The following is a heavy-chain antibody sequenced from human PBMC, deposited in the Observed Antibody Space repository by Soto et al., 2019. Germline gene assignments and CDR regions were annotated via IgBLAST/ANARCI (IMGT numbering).Heavy chain of an antibody. J-gene: IGHJ4*02. V-gene: IGHV1-8*01. Sequence: QVLLVQSGADVKKPGASVKVSCKTSGYTFTDFDINWVRQAPGQGLEWMGWMNTNTGNTGYAQKFQGRVTMTRDTSISTAYMELRRLRSEDTAVYYFARVVRFFGGHAGYWGQGTLVTVSS. CDR2: MNTNTGNT. CDR3: ARVVRFFGGHAGY. D-gene: IGHD3-3*01. CDR1: GYTFTDFD.